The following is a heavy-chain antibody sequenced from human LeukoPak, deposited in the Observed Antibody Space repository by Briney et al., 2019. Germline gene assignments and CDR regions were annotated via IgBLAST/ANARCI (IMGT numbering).Heavy chain of an antibody. J-gene: IGHJ5*02. CDR1: GGSISSSSYY. V-gene: IGHV4-39*01. Sequence: PSETLSLTCSVSGGSISSSSYYWAWIRQPPGKGLEWIGNIYYSGYTYYNPSLKNRVTISVDTSMSQFSLKVTSVTAADTAVYYCARQWGYCSGGTCYFKWLDPWGQGTLVSVSS. CDR3: ARQWGYCSGGTCYFKWLDP. CDR2: IYYSGYT. D-gene: IGHD2-15*01.